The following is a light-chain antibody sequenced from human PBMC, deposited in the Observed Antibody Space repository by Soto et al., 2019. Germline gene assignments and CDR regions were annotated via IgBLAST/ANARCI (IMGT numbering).Light chain of an antibody. CDR3: SSNAGNVEV. CDR1: SNDVGGYNY. V-gene: IGLV2-11*01. CDR2: DVT. J-gene: IGLJ1*01. Sequence: QSALTQPPSVSGSPGQSVTISCTGTSNDVGGYNYVAWYQQHPGKAPKIMIYDVTKRPSGVPDRFSGSKSGNTASLTISGLHAEDEADYYCSSNAGNVEVFGTGTKLTVL.